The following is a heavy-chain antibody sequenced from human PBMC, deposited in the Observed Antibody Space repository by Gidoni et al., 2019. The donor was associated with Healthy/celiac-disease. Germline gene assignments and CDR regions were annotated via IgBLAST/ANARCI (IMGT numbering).Heavy chain of an antibody. D-gene: IGHD3-22*01. V-gene: IGHV1-58*01. CDR1: GFTFTSSA. CDR2: IVVGSGNT. Sequence: QMQLVQSGPEVKKPGTSVKVSCKASGFTFTSSAVRWVRQARGQRLEWIGWIVVGSGNTNYAQKFQERVTITRDMSTSTAYMELSSLRSEDTAVYYCAAGAYYYDSSGYHGDAFDIWGQGTMVTVSS. J-gene: IGHJ3*02. CDR3: AAGAYYYDSSGYHGDAFDI.